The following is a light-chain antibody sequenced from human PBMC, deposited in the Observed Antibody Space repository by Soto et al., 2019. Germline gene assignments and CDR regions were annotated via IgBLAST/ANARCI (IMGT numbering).Light chain of an antibody. CDR2: GAS. J-gene: IGKJ4*01. CDR3: QQYQDWPPLT. Sequence: DIVMTQSPATLSVSPGERATLSCRASQSVRSNLAWYQLKPGQAPRLLIIGASTRATAIPARFSGSGSGTEFTLTISSLQSEDFAVYYCQQYQDWPPLTFGGGTKVEIK. CDR1: QSVRSN. V-gene: IGKV3-15*01.